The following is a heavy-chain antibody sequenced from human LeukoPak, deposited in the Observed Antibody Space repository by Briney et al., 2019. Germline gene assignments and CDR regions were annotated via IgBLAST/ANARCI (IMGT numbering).Heavy chain of an antibody. CDR2: IDWDDDK. Sequence: TLSLTCTVSGGSISSYYWSWIRQPPGKALEWLARIDWDDDKYYSTSLKTRLTISKDTSKNQVVLTMTNMDPVDTATYYCAHDYYDSSGYYYLGFDYWGQGTLVTVSS. J-gene: IGHJ4*02. V-gene: IGHV2-70*11. CDR1: GGSISSYYW. CDR3: AHDYYDSSGYYYLGFDY. D-gene: IGHD3-22*01.